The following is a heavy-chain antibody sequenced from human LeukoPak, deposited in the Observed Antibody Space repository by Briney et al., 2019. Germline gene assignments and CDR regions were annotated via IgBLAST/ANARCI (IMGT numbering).Heavy chain of an antibody. Sequence: GGSLRLSCAASGFTFSSYGMHWVRQAPGKGLEWVAVISYDGSNKYYADSVKGRFTISRDNSKNTLYLQMNSLRAEDAAVYYCAKGGYSSGWTDFDYWGQGTLVTVSS. V-gene: IGHV3-30*18. CDR1: GFTFSSYG. CDR3: AKGGYSSGWTDFDY. CDR2: ISYDGSNK. D-gene: IGHD6-19*01. J-gene: IGHJ4*02.